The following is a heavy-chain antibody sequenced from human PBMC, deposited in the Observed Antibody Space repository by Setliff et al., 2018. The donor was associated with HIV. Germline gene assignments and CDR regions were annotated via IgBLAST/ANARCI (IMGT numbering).Heavy chain of an antibody. CDR1: GGSISGHY. J-gene: IGHJ4*02. Sequence: PSETLSLTCSVYGGSISGHYWSWIRQPPGKGLEWIGDIYYSGSTNYNPSLKSRVTISVDTSKNQFSLKLSSVTAADTAVYYCARTVTAIHTSGWYSFFDYWGQGTLVTVSS. CDR2: IYYSGST. D-gene: IGHD6-19*01. CDR3: ARTVTAIHTSGWYSFFDY. V-gene: IGHV4-59*11.